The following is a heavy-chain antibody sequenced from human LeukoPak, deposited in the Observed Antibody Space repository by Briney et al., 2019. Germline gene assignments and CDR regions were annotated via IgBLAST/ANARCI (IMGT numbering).Heavy chain of an antibody. Sequence: HPGGSLRLSCSASGFTFSSYAVHWVRQAPGKGLEYVSAINGNGDITYYADSVKGRFTISRDNSKNTLYLQMSSLRAEDTAVYYCVKGPTGYWGQGTLVTVSS. V-gene: IGHV3-64D*09. CDR2: INGNGDIT. CDR1: GFTFSSYA. J-gene: IGHJ4*02. CDR3: VKGPTGY.